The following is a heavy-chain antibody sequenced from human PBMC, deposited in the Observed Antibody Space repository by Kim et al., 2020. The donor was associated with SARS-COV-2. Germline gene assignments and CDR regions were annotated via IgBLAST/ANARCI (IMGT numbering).Heavy chain of an antibody. V-gene: IGHV3-21*04. CDR2: ISSSSSYI. J-gene: IGHJ4*02. D-gene: IGHD2-2*01. CDR3: ARGRSDIVVVPAAPREDDY. CDR1: GFTFSSYS. Sequence: GGSLRLSCAASGFTFSSYSMNWVRQAPGKGLEWVSSISSSSSYIYYADSVKGRFTISRDNAKNSLYLQMNSLRAEDTAVYYCARGRSDIVVVPAAPREDDYWGQGTLVTVSS.